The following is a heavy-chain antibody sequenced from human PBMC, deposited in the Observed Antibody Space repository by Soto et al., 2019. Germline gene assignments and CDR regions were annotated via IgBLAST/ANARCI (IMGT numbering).Heavy chain of an antibody. J-gene: IGHJ4*02. Sequence: PGGSLRLSCAASGFIFSDFGMSWVRQAPGKGLEWVAVTSFDGSHEYYAASAKGRFTISRDNSKNMLLLQMDNVRAEDTAVYYCAKSPSKARDYEVLAGYSGYLDSWGLGTLVTVSS. V-gene: IGHV3-30*18. CDR3: AKSPSKARDYEVLAGYSGYLDS. CDR1: GFIFSDFG. D-gene: IGHD3-9*01. CDR2: TSFDGSHE.